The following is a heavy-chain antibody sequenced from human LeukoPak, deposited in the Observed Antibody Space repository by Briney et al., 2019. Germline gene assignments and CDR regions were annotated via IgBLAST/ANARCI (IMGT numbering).Heavy chain of an antibody. D-gene: IGHD2-21*01. J-gene: IGHJ3*02. CDR2: IKSKTDGGTT. V-gene: IGHV3-15*01. Sequence: PGGSLRLTCAASGFTFSSYEMNWVRQAPGKGLEWVGRIKSKTDGGTTDYAAPVKGRFTISRDDSKNTLYLQMNSLKTEDTAVYYCTSYVVPPPNAFDIWGQGTMVTVSS. CDR1: GFTFSSYE. CDR3: TSYVVPPPNAFDI.